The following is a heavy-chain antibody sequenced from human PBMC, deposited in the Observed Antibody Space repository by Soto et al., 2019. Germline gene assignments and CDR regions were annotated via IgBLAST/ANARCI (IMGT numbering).Heavy chain of an antibody. Sequence: GGSLRLSCAASGFTFSSYGRHWVRQAPGKGLEWVAVIWYDGSNKYYADSVKGRFTISRDNSKNTLYLQMNSLRAEDTAVYYCARGTEYYDFWSGYYIFDYWGQGTLVTVSS. CDR2: IWYDGSNK. J-gene: IGHJ4*02. CDR3: ARGTEYYDFWSGYYIFDY. D-gene: IGHD3-3*01. V-gene: IGHV3-33*01. CDR1: GFTFSSYG.